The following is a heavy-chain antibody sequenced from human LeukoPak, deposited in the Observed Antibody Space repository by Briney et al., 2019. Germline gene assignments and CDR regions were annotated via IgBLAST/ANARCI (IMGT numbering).Heavy chain of an antibody. J-gene: IGHJ5*02. D-gene: IGHD3-10*01. CDR3: ARGRNPSYYDGSGRNPFDP. CDR1: GYTFTGYY. CDR2: INPNGGGT. V-gene: IGHV1-2*02. Sequence: ASVKVSCKPSGYTFTGYYTHSVRQAPGQGLEWMGWINPNGGGTNYAQKFQGRVTMTRDTSISTAYMGLSRLRSDDTAVYYCARGRNPSYYDGSGRNPFDPWGQGTLVTVSS.